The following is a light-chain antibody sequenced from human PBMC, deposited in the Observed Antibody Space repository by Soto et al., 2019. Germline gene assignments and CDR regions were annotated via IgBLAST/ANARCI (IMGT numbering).Light chain of an antibody. CDR2: DVH. V-gene: IGLV2-14*03. J-gene: IGLJ3*02. Sequence: QSALTQPASVSGSPGQSITIACTGTSSDVGGYNSVSWYQQHPGKVPKLIIYDVHNRPSGVSWRFSGSKSGNTASLTVSGLQAEDEADYYCSSYASSSTLVFGGGTKLTV. CDR1: SSDVGGYNS. CDR3: SSYASSSTLV.